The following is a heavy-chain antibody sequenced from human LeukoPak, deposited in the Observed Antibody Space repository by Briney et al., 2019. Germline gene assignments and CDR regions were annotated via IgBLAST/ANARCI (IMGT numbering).Heavy chain of an antibody. J-gene: IGHJ6*02. CDR3: ARALLYGGSPLGYYYYGMDV. CDR2: IYSGGST. D-gene: IGHD4-23*01. Sequence: GGSLRLSCAASGFTVSSNYMSWVRQAPGKGLEWVSVIYSGGSTYYADSVKGRFTISRDNSKNTLYLQMNSLRAEDTAVYYCARALLYGGSPLGYYYYGMDVWGQGTTVTVSS. V-gene: IGHV3-66*01. CDR1: GFTVSSNY.